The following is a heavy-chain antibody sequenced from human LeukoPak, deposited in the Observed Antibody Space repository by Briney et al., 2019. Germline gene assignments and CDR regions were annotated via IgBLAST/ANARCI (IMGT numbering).Heavy chain of an antibody. CDR1: GFTFSSYS. D-gene: IGHD2-21*02. CDR2: ISSSSSYI. J-gene: IGHJ5*02. CDR3: AFTPYCGGDCYSGWFDP. Sequence: NPGGSLRLSCAASGFTFSSYSMNWVRQAPGKGLEWVSSISSSSSYIYYADSVKGRFTISRDNAKNSLYLQMNSLRAEDTAVYYCAFTPYCGGDCYSGWFDPWRQGTLVTVSS. V-gene: IGHV3-21*01.